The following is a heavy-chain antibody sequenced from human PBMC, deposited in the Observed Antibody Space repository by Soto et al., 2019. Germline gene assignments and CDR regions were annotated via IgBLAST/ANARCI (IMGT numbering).Heavy chain of an antibody. D-gene: IGHD5-18*01. CDR1: GGSISSGGYS. Sequence: PSETLSLTCAVSGGSISSGGYSWSWIRQPPGKGLEWIGYIYHSGSTYYNPSLKSRVTISVDRPKNQFSLKLSSVTAADTAVYYCARAGRYSYGCDYWGQGTLVTVSS. CDR3: ARAGRYSYGCDY. J-gene: IGHJ4*02. V-gene: IGHV4-30-2*01. CDR2: IYHSGST.